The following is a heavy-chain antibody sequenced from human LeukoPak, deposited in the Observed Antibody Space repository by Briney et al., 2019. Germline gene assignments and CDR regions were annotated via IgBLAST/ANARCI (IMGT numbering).Heavy chain of an antibody. CDR1: GYTFTSYG. Sequence: ASVKVSCKASGYTFTSYGISWVRQAPGQGLEWMGWINTYNGNTIYTQKLQGRVTMTTDTSTSTAYMELRSLRSDDTAVYYCARDFHCSGGSCLDAFDIWGQGTTVTVSS. CDR2: INTYNGNT. D-gene: IGHD2-15*01. J-gene: IGHJ3*02. V-gene: IGHV1-18*01. CDR3: ARDFHCSGGSCLDAFDI.